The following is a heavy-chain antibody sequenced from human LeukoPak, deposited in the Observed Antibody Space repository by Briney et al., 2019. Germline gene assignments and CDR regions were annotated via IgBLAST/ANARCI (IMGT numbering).Heavy chain of an antibody. J-gene: IGHJ4*02. D-gene: IGHD5-18*01. V-gene: IGHV3-23*01. CDR1: GVTLSSYA. CDR3: AKGSTAMAKYYFDY. CDR2: ISSSGSGGNT. Sequence: PGGSLRLSCAASGVTLSSYAMSWARQAPGKGLEWVSGISSSGSGGNTYYADSVKGRFTISRDSSKNTLFLHMNTLRAEDTAVYYCAKGSTAMAKYYFDYWGQGTLVTASS.